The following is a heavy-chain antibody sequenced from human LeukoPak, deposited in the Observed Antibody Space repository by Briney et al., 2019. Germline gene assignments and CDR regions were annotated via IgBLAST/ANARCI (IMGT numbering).Heavy chain of an antibody. V-gene: IGHV3-23*01. Sequence: SGGSLRLSCAASGFTFSSYAMNWVRQAPGKGLEWVSAISGSGGSTYYADSVKGRFTISRDNSRNTLYLEMNSLRAEDTAVYYCAKGGGRFRYLDYWGQGTLVTVSS. CDR2: ISGSGGST. CDR1: GFTFSSYA. D-gene: IGHD1-26*01. CDR3: AKGGGRFRYLDY. J-gene: IGHJ4*02.